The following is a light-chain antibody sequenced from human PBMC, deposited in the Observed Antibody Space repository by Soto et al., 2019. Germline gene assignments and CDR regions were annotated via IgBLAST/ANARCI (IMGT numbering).Light chain of an antibody. CDR3: ASWDASLNGVV. Sequence: QSVLTQPPSASGTPGQRVTISCSGSHSNIGTKAVKWFQQVPGAAPKSLIYKTDQRPSGVPDRFSGSKSGTSASLAISGLQPEDEADYYCASWDASLNGVVFGGGTKLTVL. V-gene: IGLV1-44*01. CDR2: KTD. CDR1: HSNIGTKA. J-gene: IGLJ3*02.